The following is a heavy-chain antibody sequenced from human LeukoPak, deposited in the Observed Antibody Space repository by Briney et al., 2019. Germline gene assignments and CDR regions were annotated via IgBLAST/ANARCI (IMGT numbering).Heavy chain of an antibody. CDR2: IGGSGIRT. CDR1: GFTFTAYG. CDR3: AKVKGKDGVRDAYDM. J-gene: IGHJ3*02. V-gene: IGHV3-23*01. Sequence: GGSLRLSCSASGFTFTAYGMNWVRQAPGKGLEWVSGIGGSGIRTYYADSVKGRFIISRDNSRNTLYLQMNGLRAEDTALYYCAKVKGKDGVRDAYDMWGQGTMVTGSS. D-gene: IGHD1-1*01.